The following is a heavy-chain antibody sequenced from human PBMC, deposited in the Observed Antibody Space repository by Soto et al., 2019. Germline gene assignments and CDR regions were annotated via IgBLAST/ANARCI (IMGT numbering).Heavy chain of an antibody. J-gene: IGHJ4*02. Sequence: PGWSLRLSCAASGFTFSSYAMSWVRQAPGKGLEWVSAISGSGGSTYYADSVKGRFTISRDNSKNTLYLQMNSLRAEDTAVYYCAKIPSGDYYSDYWGQGTLVTVSS. CDR1: GFTFSSYA. V-gene: IGHV3-23*01. CDR3: AKIPSGDYYSDY. D-gene: IGHD2-21*02. CDR2: ISGSGGST.